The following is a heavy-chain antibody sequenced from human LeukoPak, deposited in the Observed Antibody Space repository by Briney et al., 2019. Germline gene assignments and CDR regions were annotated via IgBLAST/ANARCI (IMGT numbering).Heavy chain of an antibody. J-gene: IGHJ3*02. Sequence: ASVKVSCKASGYTFTSYAMHWVRQAPGQRLEWMGWINAGNGNTKYSQKFQGRVTITRDTSARIAYMELSSLRSEDTAVYYCARDITEYDSSGYYPGEAFDIWGQGTMVTVSS. V-gene: IGHV1-3*01. CDR1: GYTFTSYA. CDR2: INAGNGNT. D-gene: IGHD3-22*01. CDR3: ARDITEYDSSGYYPGEAFDI.